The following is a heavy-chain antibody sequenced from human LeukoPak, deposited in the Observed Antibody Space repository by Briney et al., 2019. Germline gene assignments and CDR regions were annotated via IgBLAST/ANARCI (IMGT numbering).Heavy chain of an antibody. D-gene: IGHD6-13*01. CDR3: TREAAAGIDY. Sequence: GGSLRLSCAASGFTFSTYWMSWVRQAPGKGLEWVANIKQDGSEKYYLDSVKGRFTISRDNAKNSLYLQMNSLRAEDTAVYFCTREAAAGIDYWGQGTLVTVSP. J-gene: IGHJ4*02. CDR1: GFTFSTYW. CDR2: IKQDGSEK. V-gene: IGHV3-7*01.